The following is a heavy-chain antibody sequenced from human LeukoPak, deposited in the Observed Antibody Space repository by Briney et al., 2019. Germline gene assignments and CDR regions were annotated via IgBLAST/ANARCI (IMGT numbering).Heavy chain of an antibody. CDR3: TRGYRSGTIKPFFVY. J-gene: IGHJ4*02. CDR1: GFTFGDYF. V-gene: IGHV3-49*04. CDR2: IRSKAYGGTT. Sequence: GGSLRLSCTASGFTFGDYFMSWVRQAPGKGLEWVSFIRSKAYGGTTEYAASVKGRFTISRDDSKSIACLQMSSLKTEDTAVYYCTRGYRSGTIKPFFVYWGQGILVAVSS. D-gene: IGHD1-7*01.